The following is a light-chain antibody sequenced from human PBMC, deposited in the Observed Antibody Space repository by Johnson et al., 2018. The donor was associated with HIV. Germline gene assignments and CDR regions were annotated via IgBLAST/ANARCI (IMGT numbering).Light chain of an antibody. CDR1: SSNIGNNY. CDR3: GTWDTSLSASYV. J-gene: IGLJ1*01. Sequence: QSVLTQPPSVSAAPGQKVTISCSGSSSNIGNNYVSWYQQLPGTAPKLLIYDNNKRPSGIPDRFSGSKSGTSATLAITGLQTGDEADYYCGTWDTSLSASYVFGTGTKVTVL. V-gene: IGLV1-51*01. CDR2: DNN.